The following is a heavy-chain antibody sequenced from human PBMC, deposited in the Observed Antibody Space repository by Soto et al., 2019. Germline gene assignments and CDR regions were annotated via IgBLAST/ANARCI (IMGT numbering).Heavy chain of an antibody. J-gene: IGHJ5*02. D-gene: IGHD1-26*01. CDR1: GGSISIGEYY. CDR2: NYYSGST. Sequence: SEPLSLTCIVSGGSISIGEYYWSWIRQPPGKGLEGIGYNYYSGSTYYNPSLMSRVAISLDTAKTQFSLQLSSVTAADTAVYYCARGWRQIQATTTGCWFDPWAQGNLVPV. CDR3: ARGWRQIQATTTGCWFDP. V-gene: IGHV4-30-4*01.